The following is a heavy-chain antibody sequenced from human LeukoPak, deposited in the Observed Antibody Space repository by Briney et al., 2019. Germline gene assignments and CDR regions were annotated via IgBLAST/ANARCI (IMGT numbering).Heavy chain of an antibody. CDR2: INWNGGNT. D-gene: IGHD3-22*01. J-gene: IGHJ4*02. Sequence: GGSLRLSCAASGFTFDDYGMSWVRQAPGKGLEWVSDINWNGGNTGYTDSVKGRFAISRDNAKNSLYLQMNSLRAEDTAVYYCARARLNYYDSSGKSYYFDYWGQGTLVTVSS. CDR1: GFTFDDYG. CDR3: ARARLNYYDSSGKSYYFDY. V-gene: IGHV3-20*04.